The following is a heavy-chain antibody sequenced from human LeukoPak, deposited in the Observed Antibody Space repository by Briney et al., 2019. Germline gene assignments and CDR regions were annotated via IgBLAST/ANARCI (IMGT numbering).Heavy chain of an antibody. CDR3: ARDLLRIWFGELAKDY. J-gene: IGHJ4*02. D-gene: IGHD3-10*01. V-gene: IGHV4-4*07. CDR1: GGTVSGYY. CDR2: IYNTGSV. Sequence: SETLSLTCTVSGGTVSGYYWSWIRQPAGKGLEWIGRIYNTGSVNYNPSLKSRVTISVDTSKNQFSLKLSSVTAADTAVYYCARDLLRIWFGELAKDYWGQGTLVTVSS.